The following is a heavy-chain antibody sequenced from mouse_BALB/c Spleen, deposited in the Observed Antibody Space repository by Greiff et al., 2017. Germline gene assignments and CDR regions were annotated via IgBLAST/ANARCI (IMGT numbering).Heavy chain of an antibody. CDR2: IWWNDNK. Sequence: QVTLKVSGPGILQPSQTLSLTCSFSGFSLSTYGIGVGWIRQPSGKGLEWLAHIWWNDNKYYNTALKSRLTISKDTSNNQVFLKIASVDTADTATYYCARIGGTTDPYYFDYWGQGTTLTVSS. CDR1: GFSLSTYGIG. D-gene: IGHD1-1*01. CDR3: ARIGGTTDPYYFDY. V-gene: IGHV8-11*01. J-gene: IGHJ2*01.